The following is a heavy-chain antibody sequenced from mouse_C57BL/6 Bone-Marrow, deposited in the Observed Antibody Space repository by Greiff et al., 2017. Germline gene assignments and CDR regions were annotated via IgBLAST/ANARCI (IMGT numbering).Heavy chain of an antibody. CDR3: ARGDYGNYDAMDY. Sequence: QVQLQQSGAELARPGASVKLSCKASGYTFTSYGISWVKQRTGQGLEWIGEIYPRSGNTYYNEKFKGKATLTADKSSSPAYMELRSLTSEDSAVYFCARGDYGNYDAMDYWGQGTSVTVSS. J-gene: IGHJ4*01. V-gene: IGHV1-81*01. CDR1: GYTFTSYG. D-gene: IGHD2-1*01. CDR2: IYPRSGNT.